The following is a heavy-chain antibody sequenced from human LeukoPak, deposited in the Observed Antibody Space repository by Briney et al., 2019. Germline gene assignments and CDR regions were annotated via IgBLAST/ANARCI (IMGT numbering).Heavy chain of an antibody. J-gene: IGHJ6*02. CDR1: GFTFTDYT. CDR2: MSGIGGFV. CDR3: ARDDYSDSPTYYNGMDV. D-gene: IGHD4/OR15-4a*01. V-gene: IGHV3-21*01. Sequence: GGSLRLSCAASGFTFTDYTLNWVRPAPGKGLEWVSSMSGIGGFVHYADSVKGRFTISRDNARSSLFLQMTSLRAEDTAVYFCARDDYSDSPTYYNGMDVWGQGTAVTVSS.